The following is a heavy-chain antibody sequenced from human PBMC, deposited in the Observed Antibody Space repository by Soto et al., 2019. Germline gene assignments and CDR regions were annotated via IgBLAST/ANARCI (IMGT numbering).Heavy chain of an antibody. Sequence: SVKVSCKASGYTFTSYAMHWVRQAPGQGLEWMGRIIPILGIANYAQKFQGRVTITADKSTSTAYMELSSLRSEDTAVYYCATGVLWYGGARDYFDFPGRRTLVTVSS. V-gene: IGHV1-69*04. D-gene: IGHD3-10*01. J-gene: IGHJ4*01. CDR3: ATGVLWYGGARDYFDF. CDR2: IIPILGIA. CDR1: GYTFTSYA.